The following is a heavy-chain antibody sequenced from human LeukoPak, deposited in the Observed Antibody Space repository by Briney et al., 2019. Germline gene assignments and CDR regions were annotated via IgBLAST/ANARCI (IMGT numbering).Heavy chain of an antibody. D-gene: IGHD2-21*02. CDR3: ARDEAAYCGGDCSEDAFDI. J-gene: IGHJ3*02. CDR1: GYTFTSYG. Sequence: ASVKVSCKASGYTFTSYGISWVQQAPGQGLEWMGWISAYNGNTNYAQKLQGRVTMTTDTSTSTAYMELRSLRSDDTAVYYCARDEAAYCGGDCSEDAFDIWGQGTMVTVSS. CDR2: ISAYNGNT. V-gene: IGHV1-18*01.